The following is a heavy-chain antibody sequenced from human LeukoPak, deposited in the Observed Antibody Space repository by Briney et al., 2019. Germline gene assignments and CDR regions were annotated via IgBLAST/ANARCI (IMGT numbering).Heavy chain of an antibody. J-gene: IGHJ4*02. Sequence: GRSLRLSCAASGFTFDDYAMPWVRQAPGKGLEWVSGLSWNSGNIGYADSVKGRFTISRDNAKNSLYLQMKSLRAEDTALYYCAKGMYYDFWSGFRYWGQGILVTVSS. D-gene: IGHD3-3*01. V-gene: IGHV3-9*01. CDR2: LSWNSGNI. CDR1: GFTFDDYA. CDR3: AKGMYYDFWSGFRY.